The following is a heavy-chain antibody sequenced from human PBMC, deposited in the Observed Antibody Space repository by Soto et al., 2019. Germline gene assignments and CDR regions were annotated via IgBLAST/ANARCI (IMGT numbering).Heavy chain of an antibody. CDR1: GGIFSRYA. J-gene: IGHJ4*02. CDR3: ARGAYYDTGGYYFFF. Sequence: QVQLVQSGAEVKKPGSSVKVSCKASGGIFSRYALSWVRQAPGQGPEWMGGIVPIFGTPNYAQRFKGRVTITADESTSAAYMELSSLRSEDKAVYYCARGAYYDTGGYYFFFWGQGTLVTVSS. CDR2: IVPIFGTP. D-gene: IGHD3-22*01. V-gene: IGHV1-69*01.